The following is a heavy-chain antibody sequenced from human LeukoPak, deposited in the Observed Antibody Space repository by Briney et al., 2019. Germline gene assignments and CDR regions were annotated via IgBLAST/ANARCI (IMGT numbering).Heavy chain of an antibody. V-gene: IGHV3-23*01. CDR3: VKGMGAYCDGGCSGRTFDY. CDR1: GFTFSSHG. CDR2: IRGDGVTT. J-gene: IGHJ4*02. Sequence: HPGGSLRLSCAASGFTFSSHGMNWVRQAPGKGLEWVSGIRGDGVTTYYADSVKGRFTISRDNSKNTLYLQMNSLRPEDTAIYYCVKGMGAYCDGGCSGRTFDYWGQGTLVTVSS. D-gene: IGHD2-21*02.